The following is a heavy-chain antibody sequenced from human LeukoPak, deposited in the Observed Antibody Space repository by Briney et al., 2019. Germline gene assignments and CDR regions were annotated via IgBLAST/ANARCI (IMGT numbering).Heavy chain of an antibody. V-gene: IGHV4-59*12. CDR3: ARESVTPYYYYMDV. CDR1: GGSINNYY. CDR2: IYYSGST. J-gene: IGHJ6*03. Sequence: SETLSLTCTISGGSINNYYWSWIRQPPAKGQEWNGYIYYSGSTTYNPSLKSRVTISVDTSKNQFSLSLSSVTAADTAVYYCARESVTPYYYYMDVWGKGTTVTVSS. D-gene: IGHD4-23*01.